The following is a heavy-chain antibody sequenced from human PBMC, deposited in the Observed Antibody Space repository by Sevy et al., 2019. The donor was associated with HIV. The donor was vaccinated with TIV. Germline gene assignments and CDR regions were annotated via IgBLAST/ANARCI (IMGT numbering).Heavy chain of an antibody. Sequence: ASVKVSCKASGYTFTSYYMHWVRQAPGQGLEWMGIINPSGGSTSYAQKFQGRVTMTRDTSTSTVYMELSSLRSEDMAVYYCARTYGDYRYYYGMDVWGQGTTVTVSS. D-gene: IGHD4-17*01. CDR3: ARTYGDYRYYYGMDV. CDR1: GYTFTSYY. J-gene: IGHJ6*02. V-gene: IGHV1-46*01. CDR2: INPSGGST.